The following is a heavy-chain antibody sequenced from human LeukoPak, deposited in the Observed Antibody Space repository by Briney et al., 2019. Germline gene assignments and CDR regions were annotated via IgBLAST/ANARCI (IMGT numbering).Heavy chain of an antibody. CDR3: ARERITMVRGILDDAFDI. Sequence: GGSLRLSCAASGFTFSSYGVHWVRQAPGKGLEWVAVISYDGSNKYYADSVKGRFTISRDNSKNTLYLQMNSLRAEDTAVYYCARERITMVRGILDDAFDIWGQGTLVTVSS. V-gene: IGHV3-30*03. J-gene: IGHJ3*02. CDR1: GFTFSSYG. CDR2: ISYDGSNK. D-gene: IGHD3-10*01.